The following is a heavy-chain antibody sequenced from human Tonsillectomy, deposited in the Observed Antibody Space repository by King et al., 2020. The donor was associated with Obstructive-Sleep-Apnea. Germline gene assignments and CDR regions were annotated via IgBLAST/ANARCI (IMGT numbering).Heavy chain of an antibody. CDR2: IIPILGIV. CDR1: AGTFSTYG. CDR3: ARDRIEDGLDV. V-gene: IGHV1-69*04. D-gene: IGHD2-21*01. Sequence: QLVQSGAEVKKPGSSVQVSCQASAGTFSTYGISWVRQAPGQGLEWMGRIIPILGIVIYAQKFQGRVTINADKSTSTAYLELSSPRSEDTAAYYCARDRIEDGLDVWGQGTTVTVSS. J-gene: IGHJ6*02.